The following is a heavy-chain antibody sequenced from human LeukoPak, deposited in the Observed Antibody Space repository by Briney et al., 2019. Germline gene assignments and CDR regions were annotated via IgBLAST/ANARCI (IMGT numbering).Heavy chain of an antibody. Sequence: SETLSLTCTVSGVSISSYYWSWIRQPPGKGLEWIGYIYCSGSTNYNPSLKSRVTISVDTSKNQFSLKLSSVTAADTAVYYCARDGGDYGDYEGLEYWGQGTLVTVSS. CDR1: GVSISSYY. D-gene: IGHD4-17*01. CDR2: IYCSGST. J-gene: IGHJ4*02. CDR3: ARDGGDYGDYEGLEY. V-gene: IGHV4-59*01.